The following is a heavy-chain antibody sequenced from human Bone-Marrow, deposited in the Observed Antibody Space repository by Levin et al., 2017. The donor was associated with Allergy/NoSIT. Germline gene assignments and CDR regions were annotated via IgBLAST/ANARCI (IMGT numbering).Heavy chain of an antibody. D-gene: IGHD3-10*01. Sequence: PSETLSLTCSVSGSPFSSGYYWGWIRQAPGTGLEWIGSIYHNGRTYYSTSLRSRVTIYVDTSKNEFFLNLTSVTAADTAVYYCAREKGRYYGSDTYNHGMDVWGQGTTVTVSS. CDR3: AREKGRYYGSDTYNHGMDV. J-gene: IGHJ6*02. CDR2: IYHNGRT. CDR1: GSPFSSGYY. V-gene: IGHV4-38-2*02.